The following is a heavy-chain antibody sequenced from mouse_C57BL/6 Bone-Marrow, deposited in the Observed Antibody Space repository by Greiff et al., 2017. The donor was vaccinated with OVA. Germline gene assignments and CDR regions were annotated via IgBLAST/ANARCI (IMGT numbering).Heavy chain of an antibody. J-gene: IGHJ3*01. D-gene: IGHD2-4*01. CDR3: ARQDYDGGWFAY. Sequence: DVMLVESGGGLVKPGGSLKLSCAASGFTFSSYTMSWVRQTPEKRLEWVATISGGGGNTYYPDSVKGRFTISRDNAKNTLYLQMSSLRSEDTALYYCARQDYDGGWFAYWGQGTLVTVSA. V-gene: IGHV5-9*01. CDR2: ISGGGGNT. CDR1: GFTFSSYT.